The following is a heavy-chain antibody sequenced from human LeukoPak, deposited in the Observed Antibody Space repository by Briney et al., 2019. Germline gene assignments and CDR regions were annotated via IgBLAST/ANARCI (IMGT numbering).Heavy chain of an antibody. J-gene: IGHJ3*02. Sequence: SETLSLTCTVSGASISSGDYHWNWIRQPPGKGLEWIGFIHDSGSTYYNPSLKSRVSISRDMSKNQFSLKLSSVTAADTAVYYCARPRYCSSSSCKRAFDIWGQGTVVTVSS. CDR2: IHDSGST. D-gene: IGHD2-2*01. CDR3: ARPRYCSSSSCKRAFDI. V-gene: IGHV4-30-4*01. CDR1: GASISSGDYH.